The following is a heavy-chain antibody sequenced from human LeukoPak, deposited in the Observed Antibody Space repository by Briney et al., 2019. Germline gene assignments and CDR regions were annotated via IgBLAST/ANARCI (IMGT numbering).Heavy chain of an antibody. V-gene: IGHV4-34*01. D-gene: IGHD5-24*01. CDR1: GGSFSGYY. CDR2: INHSGST. J-gene: IGHJ4*02. Sequence: SETLSLTCAVYGGSFSGYYWSWIRQPPGKGLEWIGEINHSGSTNYNPSLKSRVTISVDTSKNQFSLKLSSVTAADTAVYYCARRWLHRKGFDYWGQGTLVTLSS. CDR3: ARRWLHRKGFDY.